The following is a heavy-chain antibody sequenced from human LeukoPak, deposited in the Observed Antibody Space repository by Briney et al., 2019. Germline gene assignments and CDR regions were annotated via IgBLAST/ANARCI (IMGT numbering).Heavy chain of an antibody. CDR1: GGSFSGYY. D-gene: IGHD6-6*01. Sequence: SETLSLTCAVYGGSFSGYYWSWIRQPPGKGLEWIGEINHSGSTNYNPSLKSRVTISVDTSKNQFSLKLSSVTAADTAVSHCARGPEYSSPLSIDYWGQGTLVTVSS. V-gene: IGHV4-34*01. CDR3: ARGPEYSSPLSIDY. CDR2: INHSGST. J-gene: IGHJ4*02.